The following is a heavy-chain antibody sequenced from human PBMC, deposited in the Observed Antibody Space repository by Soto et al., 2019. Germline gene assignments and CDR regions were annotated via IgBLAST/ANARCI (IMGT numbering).Heavy chain of an antibody. CDR1: GGSISSYY. CDR2: IYYSGST. D-gene: IGHD2-15*01. Sequence: TSETLSLTCTVSGGSISSYYWSWIRQPPGKGLEWIGYIYYSGSTNYNPSLKSRVTISVDTSKNQFSLKLSSVTAADTAVYYCAGEGYCSGGSCPAKVGPAGWFDPWGQGTLVTVSS. CDR3: AGEGYCSGGSCPAKVGPAGWFDP. J-gene: IGHJ5*02. V-gene: IGHV4-59*08.